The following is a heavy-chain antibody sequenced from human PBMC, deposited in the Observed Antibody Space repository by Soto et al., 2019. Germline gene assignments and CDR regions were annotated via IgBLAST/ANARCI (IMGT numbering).Heavy chain of an antibody. CDR1: GGSFSGYY. Sequence: ASETLSLTCAVYGGSFSGYYWSWIRQPPGKGLEWIGEINHSGSTNYNPSLKSRVTISVDTSKNQFSLKLGSVTAADTAVYYCADGHDYGDFDYWGQGTLVTVSS. CDR3: ADGHDYGDFDY. CDR2: INHSGST. D-gene: IGHD4-17*01. V-gene: IGHV4-34*01. J-gene: IGHJ4*02.